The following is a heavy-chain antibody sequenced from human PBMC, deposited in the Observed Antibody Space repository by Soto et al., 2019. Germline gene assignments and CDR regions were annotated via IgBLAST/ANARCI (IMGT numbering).Heavy chain of an antibody. CDR3: AKGSRMWTPDY. CDR2: IAAGNGNT. Sequence: QVQLVQSGAKVKKPGASMKISCTASGYTFTDFAIHWVRQAPGQSLEWMGWIAAGNGNTRYSQKFQGRVTITRDTSATTASMELSSLRSEDTAVYYCAKGSRMWTPDYWGQGTLVTVSS. V-gene: IGHV1-3*01. D-gene: IGHD2-21*01. J-gene: IGHJ4*02. CDR1: GYTFTDFA.